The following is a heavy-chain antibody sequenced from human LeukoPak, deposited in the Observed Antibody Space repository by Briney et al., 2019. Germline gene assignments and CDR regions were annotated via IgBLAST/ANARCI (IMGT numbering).Heavy chain of an antibody. CDR3: ARLGTYYYGSGSYDWFDP. J-gene: IGHJ5*02. CDR2: ISAYNGNT. CDR1: GYTFTSYG. V-gene: IGHV1-18*01. Sequence: GASVKVSCKASGYTFTSYGISWVRQAPGQGLEWMGWISAYNGNTNYAQKLQGRVTMTTDTSTSTAYMELRSLRSDDTAVYYCARLGTYYYGSGSYDWFDPWGQGTLVTVSS. D-gene: IGHD3-10*01.